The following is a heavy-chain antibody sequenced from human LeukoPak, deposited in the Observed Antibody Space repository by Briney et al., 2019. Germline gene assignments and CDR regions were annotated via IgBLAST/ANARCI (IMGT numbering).Heavy chain of an antibody. D-gene: IGHD6-13*01. V-gene: IGHV5-51*01. J-gene: IGHJ4*02. Sequence: GESLKISCKGSGYSFTSYWIGWVRQMPGKGLEWMGIIYPGDSDTRYSPSFQGQVTISADKSISTAYLQWSSLKASDTAMYYCARLHSTGYSSSWFLDCWGQGTLVTVSS. CDR3: ARLHSTGYSSSWFLDC. CDR2: IYPGDSDT. CDR1: GYSFTSYW.